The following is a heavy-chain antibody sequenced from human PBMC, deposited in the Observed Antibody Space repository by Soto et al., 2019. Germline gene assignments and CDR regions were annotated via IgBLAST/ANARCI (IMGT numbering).Heavy chain of an antibody. V-gene: IGHV3-74*01. CDR1: GFTFSSYW. D-gene: IGHD2-15*01. J-gene: IGHJ6*02. CDR2: LNGDGTTT. Sequence: VQLVESGGGLVQPGGSLRLSCEASGFTFSSYWMHCVRQVPGKGLVWVSRLNGDGTTTNYADSVKGRFTISRDNAKNTVYLQMSRLRAEDTAVYYCARGIRIYYAMDVWGQGTTVTVSS. CDR3: ARGIRIYYAMDV.